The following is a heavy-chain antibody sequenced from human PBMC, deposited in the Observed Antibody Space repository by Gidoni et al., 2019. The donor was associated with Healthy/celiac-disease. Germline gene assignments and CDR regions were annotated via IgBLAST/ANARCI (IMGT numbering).Heavy chain of an antibody. J-gene: IGHJ6*02. D-gene: IGHD3-3*01. CDR1: GYTFPSYD. Sequence: QGQLVQSGAEVKKPGASVKVSCKASGYTFPSYDINWVRQATGQGLEWLGWMNPNCGNTAYAQKFQDRVNMTRNTSISTAYMELSSLRSEDTSVYYCATIKAPCVFRFLDAAPGTDYGMDVWGQGTTVTVSS. V-gene: IGHV1-8*01. CDR3: ATIKAPCVFRFLDAAPGTDYGMDV. CDR2: MNPNCGNT.